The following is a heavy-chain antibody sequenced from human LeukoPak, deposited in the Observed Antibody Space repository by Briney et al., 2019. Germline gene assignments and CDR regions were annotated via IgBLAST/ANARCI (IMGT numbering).Heavy chain of an antibody. J-gene: IGHJ4*02. Sequence: SETLSLTCAVYGGSFSGYYWSWIRQPPGKGLEWIGEINHSGSTNYNPSLKSRVTISVDTSKNQFSLKLSSVTAADTAVYYCARRRRLTMVRGEKIFDYWGQGTLVTVSS. CDR2: INHSGST. V-gene: IGHV4-34*01. CDR1: GGSFSGYY. CDR3: ARRRRLTMVRGEKIFDY. D-gene: IGHD3-10*01.